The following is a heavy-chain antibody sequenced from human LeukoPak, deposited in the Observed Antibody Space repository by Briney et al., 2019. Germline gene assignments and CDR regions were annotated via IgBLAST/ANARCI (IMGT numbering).Heavy chain of an antibody. CDR2: ISSSSSYI. CDR1: GFTFSSYS. V-gene: IGHV3-21*01. J-gene: IGHJ5*02. CDR3: ARVLDNWFDP. Sequence: GGSLRLSCAASGFTFSSYSMNWVRQAPGKGLEWVSSISSSSSYIYYADSVKGRFTISSDNAKNSLYLQMNILRAEDTAVYYCARVLDNWFDPWGQGTLVTVSS.